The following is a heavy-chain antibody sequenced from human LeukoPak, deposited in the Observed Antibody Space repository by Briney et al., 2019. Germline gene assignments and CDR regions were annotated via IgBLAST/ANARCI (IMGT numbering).Heavy chain of an antibody. D-gene: IGHD4-17*01. V-gene: IGHV4-39*06. Sequence: SESLSLTCTVSGGSISSGAYYWGWIRQPPGKGLEWIGTIHYSGKTYYNPSLKSRITISIDTSKKQFALKLSSVTAADTAVYYCARDYGDHRVDYWGRGTLVTVSS. CDR1: GGSISSGAYY. CDR3: ARDYGDHRVDY. J-gene: IGHJ4*02. CDR2: IHYSGKT.